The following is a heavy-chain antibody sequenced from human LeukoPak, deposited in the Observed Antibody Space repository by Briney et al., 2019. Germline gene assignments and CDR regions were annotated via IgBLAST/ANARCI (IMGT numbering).Heavy chain of an antibody. CDR3: ARARVAAAGINWFDP. J-gene: IGHJ5*02. Sequence: PSETLSLTCNVSGDSISSSTYYWGWIRQPPGKGLEWIGSIYYTGSTYYNPSLKSRVTIPVDTSKNQFSLKLSSLTATDTAVYYCARARVAAAGINWFDPWGQGTLVTVSS. CDR1: GDSISSSTYY. V-gene: IGHV4-39*02. D-gene: IGHD6-13*01. CDR2: IYYTGST.